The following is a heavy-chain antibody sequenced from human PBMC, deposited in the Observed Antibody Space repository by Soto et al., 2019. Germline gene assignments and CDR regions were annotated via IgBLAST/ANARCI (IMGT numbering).Heavy chain of an antibody. CDR3: AKDRDVVVVIAAAATGAFDV. CDR1: GFTFNNFA. J-gene: IGHJ3*01. D-gene: IGHD2-15*01. Sequence: EVQLVESGGGLVQPGGSLRLSCAASGFTFNNFALTWVRQAPGKGLEWVSTISGAGANTYYADSVKGRFTISRDNSKNTLYLQMFSLRADETAVYFCAKDRDVVVVIAAAATGAFDVWGQGTMVTVSS. V-gene: IGHV3-23*04. CDR2: ISGAGANT.